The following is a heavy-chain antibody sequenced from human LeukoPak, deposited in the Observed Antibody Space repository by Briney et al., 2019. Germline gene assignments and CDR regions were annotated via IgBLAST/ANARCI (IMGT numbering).Heavy chain of an antibody. Sequence: GGSLRLSCAAPEFTFSNYAMNWVRQAPGKGLEWVSGISGGGGSTYYADSVKGRFTISRDNSKNTLYLQMDSLRAEDTALYYCAKGSGINHYHWIDPWGQGTLVTVSS. D-gene: IGHD1-14*01. V-gene: IGHV3-23*01. J-gene: IGHJ5*02. CDR2: ISGGGGST. CDR3: AKGSGINHYHWIDP. CDR1: EFTFSNYA.